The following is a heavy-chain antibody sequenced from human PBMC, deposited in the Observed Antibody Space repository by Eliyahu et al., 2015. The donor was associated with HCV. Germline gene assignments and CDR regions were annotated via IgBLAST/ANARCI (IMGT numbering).Heavy chain of an antibody. D-gene: IGHD5-24*01. CDR2: ISYDGSNK. V-gene: IGHV3-30*18. CDR1: XFXFSXYG. CDR3: AKEYGYNWYYYYYYGMDV. J-gene: IGHJ6*02. Sequence: QVQLVESGGGVVQPGRSLRLSCAAXXFXFSXYGXHWVRQAPGKGLEWVAVISYDGSNKYYADSVKGRFTISRDNSKNTLYLQMNSLRAEDTAVYYCAKEYGYNWYYYYYYGMDVWGQGTTVTVSS.